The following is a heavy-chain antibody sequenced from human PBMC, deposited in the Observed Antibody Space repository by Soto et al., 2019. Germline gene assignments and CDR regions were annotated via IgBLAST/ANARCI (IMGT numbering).Heavy chain of an antibody. V-gene: IGHV4-34*01. D-gene: IGHD4-17*01. CDR2: INHSGST. CDR1: GGSFSGYY. CDR3: ARGRRTAVTIDY. J-gene: IGHJ4*02. Sequence: SETLSLTCAGYGGSFSGYYCSWIRQPPGKGLEWIGEINHSGSTNYNPSLKSRVTISVDTSRNQFSLKLSSVTAADTAVYYCARGRRTAVTIDYWGQRTLVTVSS.